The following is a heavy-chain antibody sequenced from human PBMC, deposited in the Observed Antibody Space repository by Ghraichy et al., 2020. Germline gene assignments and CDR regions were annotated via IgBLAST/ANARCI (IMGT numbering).Heavy chain of an antibody. J-gene: IGHJ4*02. CDR3: ASGLPGSGWLF. Sequence: ETLSLTCTVSGDSIDTNNYYWAWIRQPPGRGLEWIGSMYHSGRTYFKSSLNNRITTSEDTSKNQISLKLSSVTAADTAVYYCASGLPGSGWLFWGQGALVTVSS. CDR1: GDSIDTNNYY. CDR2: MYHSGRT. D-gene: IGHD6-19*01. V-gene: IGHV4-39*07.